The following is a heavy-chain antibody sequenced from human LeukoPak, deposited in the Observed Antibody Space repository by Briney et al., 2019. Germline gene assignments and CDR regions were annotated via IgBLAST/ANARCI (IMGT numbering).Heavy chain of an antibody. CDR3: ARNRGNQQFDY. V-gene: IGHV3-7*01. D-gene: IGHD1-14*01. J-gene: IGHJ4*02. CDR2: IKQDGTTK. CDR1: GFTFSDYW. Sequence: GGSLRLSCAASGFTFSDYWVDWVRQAPGKGLEWVGNIKQDGTTKNYFESVKGRFTISRDNAKNSLYLQMNNLRAEDTAVYYCARNRGNQQFDYWGQGTLVAVSS.